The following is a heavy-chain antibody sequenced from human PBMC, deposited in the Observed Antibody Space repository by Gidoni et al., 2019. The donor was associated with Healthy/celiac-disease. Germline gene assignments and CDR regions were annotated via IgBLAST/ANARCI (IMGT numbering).Heavy chain of an antibody. CDR2: IYHSGST. V-gene: IGHV4-30-2*01. CDR1: GGSISSGGYS. CDR3: ARGGRIGAYCGGDCYFGYWYFDL. J-gene: IGHJ2*01. D-gene: IGHD2-21*01. Sequence: QLQLQESGSGLVKPSQTLSLTCAVSGGSISSGGYSWSWIRQPPGKGLEWIGYIYHSGSTYYNPSLKSRVTISVDRSKNQFSLKLSSVTAADTAVYYCARGGRIGAYCGGDCYFGYWYFDLWGRGTLVTVSS.